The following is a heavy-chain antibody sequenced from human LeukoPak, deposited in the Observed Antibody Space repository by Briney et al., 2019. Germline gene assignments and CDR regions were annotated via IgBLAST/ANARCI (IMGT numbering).Heavy chain of an antibody. CDR3: VKDQGAGWITFGESGTGYYYYGMDV. D-gene: IGHD3-16*01. J-gene: IGHJ6*02. Sequence: PGGSLRLSCSASGFTFSSYAMHWVRQAPGKGLEYVSAISSNGGSTYYADSVKGRFTISRDNSKNTLYLQMSSLRADDTAVYYCVKDQGAGWITFGESGTGYYYYGMDVWGQGTTVTVSS. V-gene: IGHV3-64D*06. CDR1: GFTFSSYA. CDR2: ISSNGGST.